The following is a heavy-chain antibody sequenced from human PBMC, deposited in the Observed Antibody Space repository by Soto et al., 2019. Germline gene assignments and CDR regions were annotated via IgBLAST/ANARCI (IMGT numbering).Heavy chain of an antibody. V-gene: IGHV3-30-3*01. CDR2: ISYDGSNK. Sequence: PWGSLRLSCAASGFPFSIYAMHLVRQSPGKGLEWVAFISYDGSNKYYADSVKGRLTISRDNSKNTLYLQMNSLRDEDTAVYYCARDRRFSSSSYNWFDPWGQGNGVTVYS. J-gene: IGHJ5*02. D-gene: IGHD6-6*01. CDR3: ARDRRFSSSSYNWFDP. CDR1: GFPFSIYA.